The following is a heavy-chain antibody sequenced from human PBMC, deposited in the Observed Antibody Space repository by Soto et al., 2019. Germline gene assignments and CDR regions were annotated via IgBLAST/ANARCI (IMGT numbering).Heavy chain of an antibody. V-gene: IGHV3-74*01. CDR2: IDEYGSTI. CDR3: TRDIGGRGAF. CDR1: GFTFSSYW. D-gene: IGHD3-16*01. Sequence: EVQLVESGGGLVQPGGSLRLSCAASGFTFSSYWMHWVRQVPGKGLVWVSRIDEYGSTINYADSVKGRFTISRDNAKNTLYLEMNSLRAEDTALYYFTRDIGGRGAFWGQGTLVTVSS. J-gene: IGHJ4*02.